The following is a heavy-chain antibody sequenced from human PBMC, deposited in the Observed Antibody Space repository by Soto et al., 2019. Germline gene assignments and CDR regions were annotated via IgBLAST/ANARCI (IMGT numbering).Heavy chain of an antibody. CDR2: INPNTGDI. J-gene: IGHJ4*02. Sequence: VPSGNLYCKARGYTLTGYYMHWARQAPVQGHECVGWINPNTGDINYAQKFQGRVTMTRDTSIGTAYMELSSLTSDDTPVYYCARGLRNSRYFDYWVQGTLVTVSS. CDR3: ARGLRNSRYFDY. D-gene: IGHD1-1*01. V-gene: IGHV1-2*02. CDR1: GYTLTGYY.